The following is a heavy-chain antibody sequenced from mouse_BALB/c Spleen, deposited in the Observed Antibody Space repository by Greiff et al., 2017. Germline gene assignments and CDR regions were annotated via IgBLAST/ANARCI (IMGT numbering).Heavy chain of an antibody. Sequence: VQLQQSAAELARPGASVKMSCKASGYTFTSYTMHWVKQRPGQGLEWIGYINPSSGYTEYNQKFKDKTTLTADKSSSTAYMQLSSLTSEDSAVYYCARGAYGNYAFAYWGQGTLVTVSA. CDR3: ARGAYGNYAFAY. D-gene: IGHD2-10*02. CDR2: INPSSGYT. CDR1: GYTFTSYT. V-gene: IGHV1-4*02. J-gene: IGHJ3*01.